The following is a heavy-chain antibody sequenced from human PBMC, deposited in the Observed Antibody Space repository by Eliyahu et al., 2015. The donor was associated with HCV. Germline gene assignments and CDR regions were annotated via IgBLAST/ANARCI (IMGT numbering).Heavy chain of an antibody. CDR3: AKSGFYYNFDY. J-gene: IGHJ4*02. D-gene: IGHD2-8*01. CDR2: ISYDGTNK. V-gene: IGHV3-30-3*01. CDR1: GFTFNTYS. Sequence: QVQLVESGGGVVQPGGSLRLSCAASGFTFNTYSMHWVRQAPGKGLEWVALISYDGTNKYYPDSVKGRFTISRDNSKNTLYLQVNSLRAEDTAVYYCAKSGFYYNFDYWGQGAPVTVSS.